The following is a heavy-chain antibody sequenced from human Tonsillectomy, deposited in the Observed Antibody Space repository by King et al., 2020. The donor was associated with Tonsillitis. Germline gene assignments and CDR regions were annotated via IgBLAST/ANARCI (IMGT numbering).Heavy chain of an antibody. Sequence: VTLKESGPALVKPTQTLTLTCTFSGFSLSATAMRVSWIRQSPGKALEWLARIDWDDDKFYSPSLRSRLTISKDTSKSRVVLTLINVDPVDTAPYYCARGYYYDSRGSYSLPDAFDFWGQGTTVTVSS. V-gene: IGHV2-70*04. CDR2: IDWDDDK. J-gene: IGHJ3*01. D-gene: IGHD3-22*01. CDR3: ARGYYYDSRGSYSLPDAFDF. CDR1: GFSLSATAMR.